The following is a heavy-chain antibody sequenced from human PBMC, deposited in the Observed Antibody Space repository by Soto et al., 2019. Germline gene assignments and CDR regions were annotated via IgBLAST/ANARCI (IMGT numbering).Heavy chain of an antibody. D-gene: IGHD7-27*01. CDR3: ARSTGGDAWHF. Sequence: QVQLQESGPGLVKPSGTLSLTCAVSGGSLTSNDWWTWVRQPPGKGLEWVGQIHHSGSTFYNPSLRSRIAVSINVSANHFSLPLDSVTAADTALYYCARSTGGDAWHFWGQGTMVTVYS. V-gene: IGHV4-4*02. J-gene: IGHJ3*01. CDR2: IHHSGST. CDR1: GGSLTSNDW.